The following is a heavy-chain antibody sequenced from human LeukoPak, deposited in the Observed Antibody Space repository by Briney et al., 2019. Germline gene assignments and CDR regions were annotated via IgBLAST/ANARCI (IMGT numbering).Heavy chain of an antibody. V-gene: IGHV1-2*02. Sequence: ASVKVSCKASGYTFTGYYMHWVRQAPGQGLEWMGWINPNSGGTNDAQKFQGRVTMTRDTSISTAYMELSRLRSDDTAVYYCARVGITMVRGVIIGWFDPWGQGTLVTVSS. CDR2: INPNSGGT. D-gene: IGHD3-10*01. CDR3: ARVGITMVRGVIIGWFDP. J-gene: IGHJ5*02. CDR1: GYTFTGYY.